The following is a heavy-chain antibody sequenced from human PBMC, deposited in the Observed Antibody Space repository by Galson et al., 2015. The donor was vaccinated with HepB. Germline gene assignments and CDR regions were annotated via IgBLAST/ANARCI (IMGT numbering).Heavy chain of an antibody. CDR1: GGSISSGGYY. CDR3: ARARITIFGVVTIFDY. Sequence: TLSLTCSVSGGSISSGGYYWSWIRQHPGTGLEGIGFIYYSGSTYYNPSLKSRVTISMDTSKNKFSLKLSSVTAADTAVYYCARARITIFGVVTIFDYWGQGTLVTVSS. J-gene: IGHJ4*02. D-gene: IGHD3-3*01. V-gene: IGHV4-31*03. CDR2: IYYSGST.